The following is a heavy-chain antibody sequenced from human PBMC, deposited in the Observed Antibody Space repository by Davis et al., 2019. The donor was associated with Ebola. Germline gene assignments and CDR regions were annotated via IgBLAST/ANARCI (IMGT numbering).Heavy chain of an antibody. CDR3: ATTIFGVALHDY. J-gene: IGHJ4*02. CDR2: IKQDGSEK. V-gene: IGHV3-7*03. CDR1: GFTFSNAW. Sequence: GESLKISCAASGFTFSNAWMNWVRQAPGKGLEWVANIKQDGSEKYYVDSVKGRFTISRDNAKNSLYLQMNSLRAEDTAVYYCATTIFGVALHDYWGQGTLVTVSS. D-gene: IGHD3-3*01.